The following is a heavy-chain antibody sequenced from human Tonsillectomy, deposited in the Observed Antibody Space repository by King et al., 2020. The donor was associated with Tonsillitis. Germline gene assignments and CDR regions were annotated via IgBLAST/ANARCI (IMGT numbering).Heavy chain of an antibody. D-gene: IGHD1-26*01. CDR1: GGSISSFY. V-gene: IGHV4-59*01. CDR2: IYYSGST. Sequence: QLQESGPGLVKPSETLSLTCTVSGGSISSFYWSWIRQPPGKGLEWIGYIYYSGSTIYNPSLKSRVTISVDTSKNQFSLKLSSVTAADTAVYYCARGYSGSYGRFDYWGQGTLATVSS. J-gene: IGHJ4*02. CDR3: ARGYSGSYGRFDY.